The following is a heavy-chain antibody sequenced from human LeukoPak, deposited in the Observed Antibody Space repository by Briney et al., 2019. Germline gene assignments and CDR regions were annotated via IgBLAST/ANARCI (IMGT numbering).Heavy chain of an antibody. CDR1: GGSISSSSYY. V-gene: IGHV4-39*01. CDR3: ARHFGGIAAAGRKYYFDY. D-gene: IGHD6-13*01. Sequence: PSETLSLTCTVSGGSISSSSYYWGWIRQPPGKGLEWIGSIYYSGSTYYNPSLKSRVTISVDTSKNQFSLKLSSVTAADTAVYYCARHFGGIAAAGRKYYFDYWGQGTLVTVSS. J-gene: IGHJ4*02. CDR2: IYYSGST.